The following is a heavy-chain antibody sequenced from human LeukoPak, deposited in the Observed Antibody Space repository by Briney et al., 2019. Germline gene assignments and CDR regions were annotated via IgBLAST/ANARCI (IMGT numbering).Heavy chain of an antibody. J-gene: IGHJ5*02. CDR2: VASSGTS. CDR3: ARVVRGVVTSNWFDP. Sequence: SETLSLTCTVSGDSLNTYYWTWIRQTPGKELEWIGFVASSGTSNYNPSLKSRVSISIDTSKNQFSLALTSVTPADTSVYYCARVVRGVVTSNWFDPWGQGTLVSVSS. V-gene: IGHV4-59*01. CDR1: GDSLNTYY. D-gene: IGHD2-21*02.